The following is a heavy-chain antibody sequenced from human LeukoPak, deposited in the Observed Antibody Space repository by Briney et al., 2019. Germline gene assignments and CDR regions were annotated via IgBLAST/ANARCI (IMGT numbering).Heavy chain of an antibody. V-gene: IGHV3-53*05. CDR3: PREASIGARPSRLFDP. CDR2: IYSGGSP. J-gene: IGHJ5*02. CDR1: GFTVSCNY. D-gene: IGHD6-6*01. Sequence: PGGSLRLSFSASGFTVSCNYMSWVRQAPGKGLEWVSDIYSGGSPYYADSVKGRFTNSRDNSKNPLDLQMNRLRPQDRALLYCPREASIGARPSRLFDPWGQGTLVSVSS.